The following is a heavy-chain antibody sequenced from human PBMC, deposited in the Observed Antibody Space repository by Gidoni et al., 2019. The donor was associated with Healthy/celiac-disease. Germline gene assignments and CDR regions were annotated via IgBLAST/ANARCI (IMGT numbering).Heavy chain of an antibody. CDR2: IYWNDDK. D-gene: IGHD2-15*01. CDR1: GFSLSTSGVG. Sequence: QITLKESGPTLVKPTQTLTLTCTFSGFSLSTSGVGVCWIRQPPGKALEWLALIYWNDDKRYSPSLKSRLTITKDTSKNQVVLTMTNMDPVDTATYYCAHRRATVPPCSGGSCYPGWFDPWGQGTLVTVSS. J-gene: IGHJ5*02. CDR3: AHRRATVPPCSGGSCYPGWFDP. V-gene: IGHV2-5*01.